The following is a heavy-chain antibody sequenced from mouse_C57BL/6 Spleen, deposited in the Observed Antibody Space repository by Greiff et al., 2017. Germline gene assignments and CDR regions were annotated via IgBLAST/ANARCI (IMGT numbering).Heavy chain of an antibody. Sequence: QVQLQQPGAELVKPGASVKMSCKASGYTFTSYWLTWVKQRPGQGLEWIGDIYPGSGSTNYNEKFKSKATLTVDTSSSTAYMQLSSRTSEDSAVYYCARFTSVVGYAMDYWGQGTSVTVSS. CDR1: GYTFTSYW. CDR2: IYPGSGST. D-gene: IGHD1-1*01. CDR3: ARFTSVVGYAMDY. J-gene: IGHJ4*01. V-gene: IGHV1-55*01.